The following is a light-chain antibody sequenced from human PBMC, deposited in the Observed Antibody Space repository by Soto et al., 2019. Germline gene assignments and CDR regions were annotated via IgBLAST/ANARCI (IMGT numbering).Light chain of an antibody. J-gene: IGKJ4*01. CDR2: GAS. CDR3: QHRSSWPLT. CDR1: QSVSSSS. V-gene: IGKV3D-20*02. Sequence: ILVTHSPGTLAVSPGEIATLSCRASQSVSSSSLAWYQQKRGQAPTLLIYGASSRATGIPDRFSGSGSGTDFTLTISRLEPEDFAVYFCQHRSSWPLTFGGGTKVDIK.